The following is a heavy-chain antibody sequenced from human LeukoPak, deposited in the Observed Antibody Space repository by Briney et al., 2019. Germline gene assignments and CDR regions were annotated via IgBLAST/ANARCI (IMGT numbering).Heavy chain of an antibody. D-gene: IGHD2-15*01. J-gene: IGHJ6*02. CDR1: GGTFSSYA. V-gene: IGHV1-69*13. CDR2: IIPIFGTA. Sequence: GASVKVSCKASGGTFSSYAISWVRQAPGQGLEWMGGIIPIFGTANYAQKFQGRVTITADESTSTAYMELSSLRSEDTAVYYCAGDIVVVVAATSTYYYYGMDVWGQGTTVTVS. CDR3: AGDIVVVVAATSTYYYYGMDV.